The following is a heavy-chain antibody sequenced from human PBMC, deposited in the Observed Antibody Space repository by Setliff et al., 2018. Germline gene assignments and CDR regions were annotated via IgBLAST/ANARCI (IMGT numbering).Heavy chain of an antibody. V-gene: IGHV1-69*13. CDR2: IIPIFGTA. CDR3: ALEYSNSSPTVYYYMDV. Sequence: GASVKVSCKASGGIFNSFSITWVRQAPGQGLEWMGRIIPIFGTANYAQKFQGRVTITADESTSTAYMELSSLRSEDTAVYYCALEYSNSSPTVYYYMDVRGKGTTVTVSS. D-gene: IGHD6-6*01. CDR1: GGIFNSFS. J-gene: IGHJ6*03.